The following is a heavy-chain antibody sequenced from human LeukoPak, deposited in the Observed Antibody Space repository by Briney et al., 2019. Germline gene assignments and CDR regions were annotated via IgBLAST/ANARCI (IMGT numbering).Heavy chain of an antibody. D-gene: IGHD2-15*01. CDR3: ARDVVVVAATPYNWFDP. CDR1: GGTFSSYA. Sequence: SVKVSCKASGGTFSSYAISWVRQAPGQGLEWMGGIIPIFGTANYAQKFQGRVTITADKSTSTAYMELSSLRSEDTAVYYCARDVVVVAATPYNWFDPWGQGTLVTVSS. CDR2: IIPIFGTA. V-gene: IGHV1-69*06. J-gene: IGHJ5*02.